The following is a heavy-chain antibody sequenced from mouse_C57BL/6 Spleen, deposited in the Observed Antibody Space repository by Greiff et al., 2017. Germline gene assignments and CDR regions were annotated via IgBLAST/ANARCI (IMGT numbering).Heavy chain of an antibody. CDR1: GYAFSSYW. Sequence: VMLVESGAELVKPGASVKISCKASGYAFSSYWMNWVKQRPGKGLEWIGQIYPGDGDTNYNGKFKGKATLTADKSSSTAYMQLSSLTSEDSAVYFCARGGNYDYYAMDYWGQGTSVTVSS. D-gene: IGHD2-1*01. CDR3: ARGGNYDYYAMDY. J-gene: IGHJ4*01. V-gene: IGHV1-80*01. CDR2: IYPGDGDT.